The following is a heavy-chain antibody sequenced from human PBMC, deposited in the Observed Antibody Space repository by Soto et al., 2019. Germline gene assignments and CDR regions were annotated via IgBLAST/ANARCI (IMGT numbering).Heavy chain of an antibody. CDR3: EKDQSHAFDI. J-gene: IGHJ3*02. CDR2: LSYDGSDK. CDR1: GFTSCTYG. Sequence: QVQLVESGGGVVQPGRSLRLSCVASGFTSCTYGMYWVRQAPGKGLEWVAVLSYDGSDKYYADSVKGRFTISRDNSKNTLYLQMNSLRAEDTAVYYCEKDQSHAFDIWGQGTMVTVSS. V-gene: IGHV3-30*18.